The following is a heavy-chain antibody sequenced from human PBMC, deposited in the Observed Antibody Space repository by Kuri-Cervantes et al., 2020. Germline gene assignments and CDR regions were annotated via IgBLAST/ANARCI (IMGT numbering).Heavy chain of an antibody. J-gene: IGHJ6*02. CDR1: GLTLSNYG. CDR3: ARDQIYYYGMDV. CDR2: TSYDGSKT. V-gene: IGHV3-30*03. Sequence: GESLKISCAASGLTLSNYGMHWVRQAPGKGLEWVATTSYDGSKTYYGNSVKGRFTISRDNAKNSLYLQMNSLRAEDTAVYYCARDQIYYYGMDVWGQGTTVTSP.